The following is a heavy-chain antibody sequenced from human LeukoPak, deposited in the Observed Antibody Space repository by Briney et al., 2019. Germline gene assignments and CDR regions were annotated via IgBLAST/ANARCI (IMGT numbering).Heavy chain of an antibody. Sequence: GASVKVSCKASGYTFTSYYMHWVRQAPGQGLEWMGIINPSGGSASYAQKFQGRVTMTTDTSTSTAYMELRSLRSDDTAVYYCARIRYDPKVYFDYWGQGTLVTVSS. D-gene: IGHD5-12*01. CDR2: INPSGGSA. CDR1: GYTFTSYY. CDR3: ARIRYDPKVYFDY. V-gene: IGHV1-46*01. J-gene: IGHJ4*02.